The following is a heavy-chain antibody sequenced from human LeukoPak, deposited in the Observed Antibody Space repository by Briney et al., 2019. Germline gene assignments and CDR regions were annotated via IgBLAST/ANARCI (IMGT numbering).Heavy chain of an antibody. J-gene: IGHJ6*02. CDR3: ARGPRLDYVQLAYYYYGMDV. Sequence: ASVKVSCKASGYTFTSYDINWVRQATGQGLEWMGWMNPNSDNTGYAQKFQGRVTMTRNTSINTAYMELSSLRSEDTAVYYCARGPRLDYVQLAYYYYGMDVWGQGTTVTVSS. D-gene: IGHD4-17*01. V-gene: IGHV1-8*01. CDR2: MNPNSDNT. CDR1: GYTFTSYD.